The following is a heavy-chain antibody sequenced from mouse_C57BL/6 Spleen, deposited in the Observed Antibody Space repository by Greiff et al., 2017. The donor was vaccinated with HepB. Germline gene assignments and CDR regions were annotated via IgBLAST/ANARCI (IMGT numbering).Heavy chain of an antibody. Sequence: QVHVKQPGAELVMPGASVKLSCKASGYTFTSYWMHWVKQRPGQGLEWIGEIDPSDSYTNYNQKFKGKSTLTVDKSSSTAYMQLSSLTSEDSAVYYCARGGSSYDYYAMDYWGQGTSVTVSS. V-gene: IGHV1-69*01. CDR3: ARGGSSYDYYAMDY. CDR1: GYTFTSYW. CDR2: IDPSDSYT. D-gene: IGHD1-1*01. J-gene: IGHJ4*01.